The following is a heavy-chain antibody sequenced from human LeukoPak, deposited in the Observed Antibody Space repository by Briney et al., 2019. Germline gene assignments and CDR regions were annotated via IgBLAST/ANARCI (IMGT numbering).Heavy chain of an antibody. CDR1: GFTFSSYD. J-gene: IGHJ4*02. CDR3: AKDWRSGLWELTDY. V-gene: IGHV3-30*02. Sequence: GGSLRLSCAASGFTFSSYDIHWVRRAPGKGLEWVAFIRYDGSNKYYADSVKGRFTISRDNSKNTLYLQMNSLRAEDTAVYYCAKDWRSGLWELTDYWGQGTLVTVSS. D-gene: IGHD1-26*01. CDR2: IRYDGSNK.